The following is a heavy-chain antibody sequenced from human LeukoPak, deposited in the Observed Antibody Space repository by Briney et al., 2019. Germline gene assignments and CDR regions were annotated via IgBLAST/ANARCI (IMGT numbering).Heavy chain of an antibody. V-gene: IGHV3-11*01. CDR2: ISSSGSTK. Sequence: PGGSLRLSCAVSGFTFSDYYMSWVRQAPGKGLEWVSDISSSGSTKYYANTAKGRFNISRANAKNSLHLQMNSLRAAATAVYYCARATESSGYYYVAFDIWGQGTMVTVSS. CDR1: GFTFSDYY. J-gene: IGHJ3*02. D-gene: IGHD3-22*01. CDR3: ARATESSGYYYVAFDI.